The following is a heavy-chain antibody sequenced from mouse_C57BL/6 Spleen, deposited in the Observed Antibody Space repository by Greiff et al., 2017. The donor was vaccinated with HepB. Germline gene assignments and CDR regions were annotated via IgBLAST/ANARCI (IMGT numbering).Heavy chain of an antibody. Sequence: VQLQQSGAELVMPGASVKLSCKASGYTFTSYWMHWVKQRPGQGLEWIGEIDPSDSYTNYNQKFKGKSTLTVDKSSSTAYMQLSSLTSEDSAVYYCARSYSNHMDYWGQGTSVTVSS. D-gene: IGHD2-5*01. J-gene: IGHJ4*01. CDR2: IDPSDSYT. CDR1: GYTFTSYW. V-gene: IGHV1-69*01. CDR3: ARSYSNHMDY.